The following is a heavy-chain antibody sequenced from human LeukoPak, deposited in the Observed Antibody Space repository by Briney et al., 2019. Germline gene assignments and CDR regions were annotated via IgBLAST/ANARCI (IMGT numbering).Heavy chain of an antibody. J-gene: IGHJ4*02. V-gene: IGHV3-21*01. Sequence: GGSLRLSCAASGFTFSSYSMNWVRQAPGKGLEWVSSISSSSSYIYYADSVKGRFTISRDNAKNSLYLQMNSLRAEDTAVYYCARDAGDLYYFDYWGQGTLVIVSS. CDR2: ISSSSSYI. CDR3: ARDAGDLYYFDY. D-gene: IGHD7-27*01. CDR1: GFTFSSYS.